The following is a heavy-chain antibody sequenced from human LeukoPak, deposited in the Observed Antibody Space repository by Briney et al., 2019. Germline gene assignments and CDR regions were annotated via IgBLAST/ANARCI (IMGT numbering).Heavy chain of an antibody. Sequence: SETLSLTCTVSGGSISSSSYYWGWIRQPPGKGLEWIGYIYYSGSTNYNPSLKSRVTISVDTSKNQFSLKLSSVTAADTAVYYCARGGAAATPPTGYWGQGTLVTVSS. CDR3: ARGGAAATPPTGY. CDR2: IYYSGST. J-gene: IGHJ4*02. D-gene: IGHD6-13*01. CDR1: GGSISSSSYY. V-gene: IGHV4-61*05.